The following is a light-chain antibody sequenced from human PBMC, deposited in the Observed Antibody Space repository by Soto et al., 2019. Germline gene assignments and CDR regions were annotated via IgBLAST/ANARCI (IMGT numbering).Light chain of an antibody. J-gene: IGKJ5*01. Sequence: EIVWTQSPATLSLSTGERATLSCRASQSISSYLAWYQQKPGQAPRLLIYDAFNRATGIPARFSGSGSGTDFTLTISSLEPEEFAVYYCQQSSNWPITFGQGTRLEIK. CDR3: QQSSNWPIT. CDR1: QSISSY. V-gene: IGKV3-11*01. CDR2: DAF.